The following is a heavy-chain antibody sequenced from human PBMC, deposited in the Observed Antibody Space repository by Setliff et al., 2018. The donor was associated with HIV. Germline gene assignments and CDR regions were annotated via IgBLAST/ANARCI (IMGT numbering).Heavy chain of an antibody. J-gene: IGHJ5*02. D-gene: IGHD2-15*01. CDR3: ARDGCSGQRCYLFNWFDP. CDR1: GYTLSTYA. Sequence: ASVKVSCKASGYTLSTYALYWVRQAPGQRLEWMGWINSDNGNTKFSQKFQGRLTITADTTASTAYMVLSSLTSEDTAVYYCARDGCSGQRCYLFNWFDPWGQGTLVTVSS. CDR2: INSDNGNT. V-gene: IGHV1-3*01.